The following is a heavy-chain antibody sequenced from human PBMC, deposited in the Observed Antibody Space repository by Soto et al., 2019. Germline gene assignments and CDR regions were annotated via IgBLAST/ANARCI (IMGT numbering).Heavy chain of an antibody. J-gene: IGHJ4*02. CDR1: GYNFTVYY. D-gene: IGHD1-26*01. Sequence: ASVKVSCKASGYNFTVYYMHWVRQAPGQGLEWMGWINPKSGGTMYPQKFQGRVTMTWDTSIITAYMALTRLRSDDTAGYYCARDLAKGGGSAGFDYWGQGTLVTVSS. V-gene: IGHV1-2*02. CDR2: INPKSGGT. CDR3: ARDLAKGGGSAGFDY.